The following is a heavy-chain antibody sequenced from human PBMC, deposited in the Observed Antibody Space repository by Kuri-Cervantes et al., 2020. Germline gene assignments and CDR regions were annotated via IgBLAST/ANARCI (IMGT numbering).Heavy chain of an antibody. J-gene: IGHJ4*02. D-gene: IGHD2-15*01. CDR2: INWAGNDI. V-gene: IGHV3-43*01. CDR1: GFKFHEYT. CDR3: AKDRGGYSGLDY. Sequence: GGSLRLSCAASGFKFHEYTMHWVRQAPGQALEWVSLINWAGNDIYYGDSVKGRFTISRDDSRNSLYLQMNSLRTEDTALYYCAKDRGGYSGLDYWSQGTLVTVSS.